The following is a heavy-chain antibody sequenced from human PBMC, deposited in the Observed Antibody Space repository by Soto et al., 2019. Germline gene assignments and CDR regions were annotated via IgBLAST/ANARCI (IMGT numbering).Heavy chain of an antibody. CDR3: ARAPYDSSGYYDAPDY. D-gene: IGHD3-22*01. Sequence: SETLSLTCTVSGGSISSYYWSWIRQPPGKGLEWIGYIYYSGSTNYNPSHKSRVTISVGTSKNQFSLKLSSVTAADSAVYYCARAPYDSSGYYDAPDYWGQGTRVTVS. V-gene: IGHV4-59*13. CDR2: IYYSGST. CDR1: GGSISSYY. J-gene: IGHJ4*02.